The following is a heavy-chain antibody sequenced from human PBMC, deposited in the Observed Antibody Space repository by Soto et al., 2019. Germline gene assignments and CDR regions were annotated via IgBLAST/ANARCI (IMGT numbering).Heavy chain of an antibody. D-gene: IGHD2-21*02. CDR1: GYTFTDYY. J-gene: IGHJ4*02. V-gene: IGHV1-2*06. Sequence: GASVKVSCKASGYTFTDYYIHWVRQAPGQGLEWLGRINPNSGDTNYAQKLQGRVTMTTDTSTSTAYMELRSLRSDDTAVYYCARDRRLFDYWGQGTLVTVSS. CDR2: INPNSGDT. CDR3: ARDRRLFDY.